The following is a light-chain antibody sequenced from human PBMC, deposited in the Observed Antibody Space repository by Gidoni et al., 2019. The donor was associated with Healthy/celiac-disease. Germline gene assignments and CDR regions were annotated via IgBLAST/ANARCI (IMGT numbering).Light chain of an antibody. V-gene: IGLV3-25*03. J-gene: IGLJ2*01. CDR1: ALPKQY. CDR3: QSADSSGTGV. Sequence: SYELTQPPSLSVSPGQTARITCSGDALPKQYAYWYQQKPGQSPVLVIYQDSERPSGIPERFSGSSSGTTVTLTISGDQAEDEADYYCQSADSSGTGVFGGGTKLTVL. CDR2: QDS.